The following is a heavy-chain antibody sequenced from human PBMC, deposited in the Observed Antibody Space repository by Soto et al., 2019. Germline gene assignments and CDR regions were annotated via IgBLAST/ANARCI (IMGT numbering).Heavy chain of an antibody. D-gene: IGHD3-16*01. V-gene: IGHV3-30*18. CDR3: AKDQAPIMGNYYYYMDV. CDR1: GFTFSSYV. CDR2: ISYDGSNK. J-gene: IGHJ6*03. Sequence: PGGSLRLSCAASGFTFSSYVMHWVRQAPGKGLEWVAVISYDGSNKYYADSVKGRFTISRDNSKNTLYLQMNSLRAEDTAVYYCAKDQAPIMGNYYYYMDVWGKGTTVTAP.